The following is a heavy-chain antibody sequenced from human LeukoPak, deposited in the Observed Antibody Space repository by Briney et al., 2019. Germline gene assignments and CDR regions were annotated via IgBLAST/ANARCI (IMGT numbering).Heavy chain of an antibody. Sequence: GGSLRLSCAASGFSFSDYYMSWIRQAPGKGLGWISCISSSGDYTNYADSVKGRFTISRDSAKNSLFLQMNSLRAEDTAVYYCARGSRDSSSYYWGQGTLVTVSS. D-gene: IGHD6-6*01. CDR1: GFSFSDYY. J-gene: IGHJ4*02. V-gene: IGHV3-11*06. CDR3: ARGSRDSSSYY. CDR2: ISSSGDYT.